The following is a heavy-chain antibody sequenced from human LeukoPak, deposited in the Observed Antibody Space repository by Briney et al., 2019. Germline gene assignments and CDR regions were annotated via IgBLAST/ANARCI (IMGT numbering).Heavy chain of an antibody. CDR3: ARHYSSSSLSWFDP. CDR2: IYYSGST. V-gene: IGHV4-59*08. J-gene: IGHJ5*02. Sequence: PSETLSLTCTVSGGSMSPFHLGWVRQPPGEGLEWTGYIYYSGSTNYNPSLKSRVTISVDTSKNQFSLKLSSVTAADTAVYYCARHYSSSSLSWFDPWGQGTLVTVSS. D-gene: IGHD6-6*01. CDR1: GGSMSPFH.